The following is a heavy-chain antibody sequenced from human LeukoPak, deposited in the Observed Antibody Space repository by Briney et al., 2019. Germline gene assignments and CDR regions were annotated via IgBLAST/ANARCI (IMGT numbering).Heavy chain of an antibody. CDR3: ARVSRPLYGADFDY. D-gene: IGHD4-17*01. CDR2: INPNSGGT. V-gene: IGHV1-2*02. CDR1: GYTFTGYY. J-gene: IGHJ4*02. Sequence: GASVKVSCKASGYTFTGYYMHWVRQAPGQGLEWMGWINPNSGGTNYAQKFQGRVTMTRDTSISTAYMELSRLRSDDTAVYYCARVSRPLYGADFDYWGQGTLVTVSS.